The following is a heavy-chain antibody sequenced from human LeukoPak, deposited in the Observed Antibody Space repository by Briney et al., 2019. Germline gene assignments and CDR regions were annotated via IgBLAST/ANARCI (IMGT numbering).Heavy chain of an antibody. D-gene: IGHD2-2*03. J-gene: IGHJ4*02. V-gene: IGHV3-30*02. CDR1: GFTYSSYG. Sequence: GGSLRLSCAASGFTYSSYGMHSVRQAPGKGLEWVAFIRYDGSNKYSADSVKGRFTIPSDNSKNTLYLQMNSLRAEDTAVYYCAKDGGYCSSTSCYPNSEYFDYWGQGTLVTVSS. CDR2: IRYDGSNK. CDR3: AKDGGYCSSTSCYPNSEYFDY.